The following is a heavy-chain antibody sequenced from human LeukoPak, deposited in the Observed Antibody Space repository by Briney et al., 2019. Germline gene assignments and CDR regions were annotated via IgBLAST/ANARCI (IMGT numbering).Heavy chain of an antibody. Sequence: SQTLSLTCTVSGGSISSGSYYWSWIRQPAGKGLEWIGRFYTSGSTNYNPSLKSRVTISVDMSKNHFSLKLNSVTAADTAIYYCARDRKQWLRGPFDPWGQGTLVTVSS. J-gene: IGHJ5*02. CDR1: GGSISSGSYY. CDR3: ARDRKQWLRGPFDP. V-gene: IGHV4-61*02. D-gene: IGHD6-19*01. CDR2: FYTSGST.